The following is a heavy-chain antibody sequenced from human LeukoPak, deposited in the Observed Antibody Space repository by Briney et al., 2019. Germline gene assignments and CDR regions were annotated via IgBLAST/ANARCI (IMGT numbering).Heavy chain of an antibody. CDR3: ASPGWFGKLSFDY. CDR2: ISSSSSYI. Sequence: GGSLRLSCAASGFTFSSYSMNWVRQAPGKGLEWVSSISSSSSYIYYADSVKGRFTISRDNAKNSLYLQMNSLRAEDTAVYYCASPGWFGKLSFDYWGQGTLVTVSS. CDR1: GFTFSSYS. J-gene: IGHJ4*02. D-gene: IGHD3-10*01. V-gene: IGHV3-21*01.